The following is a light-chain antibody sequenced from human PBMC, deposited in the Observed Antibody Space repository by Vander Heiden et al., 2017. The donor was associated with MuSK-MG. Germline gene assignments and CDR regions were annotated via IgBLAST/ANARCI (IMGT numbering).Light chain of an antibody. J-gene: IGLJ3*02. V-gene: IGLV1-40*01. CDR2: GNS. CDR1: GSNIGAGYD. CDR3: QSYDSSLNWV. Sequence: QSVLTQPPSVSGAPGQRVTISCTGRGSNIGAGYDVRWYQQLPATPPKLLVYGNSNRPSVVPDRFSGSKSGTSASLAITGLQAEDEADYYCQSYDSSLNWVFGGGTKLTVL.